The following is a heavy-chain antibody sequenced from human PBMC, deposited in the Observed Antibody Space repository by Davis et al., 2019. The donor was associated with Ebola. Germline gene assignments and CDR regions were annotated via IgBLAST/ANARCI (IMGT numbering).Heavy chain of an antibody. Sequence: ASVKVSCKAAGYRFTSYYMHCVRQAPGQGLEWRGIINPITGGTSYAQNFQVRVNMTRDTSTSTVYMELSSLRSEDTAVYYCAREGGRYYDSSGYIFDIWGQGTMVKVSS. D-gene: IGHD3-22*01. V-gene: IGHV1-46*01. J-gene: IGHJ3*02. CDR1: GYRFTSYY. CDR2: INPITGGT. CDR3: AREGGRYYDSSGYIFDI.